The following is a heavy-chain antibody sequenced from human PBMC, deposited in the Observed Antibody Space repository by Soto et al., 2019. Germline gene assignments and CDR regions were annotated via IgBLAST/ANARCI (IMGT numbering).Heavy chain of an antibody. CDR2: ISYDGSNK. D-gene: IGHD3-3*01. CDR1: GSTFSSYA. Sequence: SGGSLRLSCAASGSTFSSYAMHWVRQAPGKGLEWVAVISYDGSNKYYADSVKGRFTISRDNSKNTLYLQMNSLRAEDTAVYYCARGRSITTYYGMDVWGQGTTVTVSS. V-gene: IGHV3-30-3*01. CDR3: ARGRSITTYYGMDV. J-gene: IGHJ6*02.